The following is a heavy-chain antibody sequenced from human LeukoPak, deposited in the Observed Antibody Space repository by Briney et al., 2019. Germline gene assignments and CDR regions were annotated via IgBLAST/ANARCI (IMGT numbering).Heavy chain of an antibody. D-gene: IGHD6-6*01. V-gene: IGHV1-46*01. Sequence: ASVKVSCKASGYTFTRYYMHWVRQAPGQGLEWMGIINPSGGSTSYAQKFQVRVTMTRDMSTSTVYMELSSLRSEDTAVYYCARGPSGYGSSSDTLDVWGQGTMVTVSS. CDR1: GYTFTRYY. J-gene: IGHJ3*01. CDR3: ARGPSGYGSSSDTLDV. CDR2: INPSGGST.